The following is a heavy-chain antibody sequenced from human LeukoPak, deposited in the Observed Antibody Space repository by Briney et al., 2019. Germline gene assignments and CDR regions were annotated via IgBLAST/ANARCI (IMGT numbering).Heavy chain of an antibody. D-gene: IGHD2-21*02. CDR2: IIPILGIA. V-gene: IGHV1-69*04. Sequence: RASVKVSCKASGYTFTSYGISWVRQAPGQGLEWMGRIIPILGIANYAQKFQGRVTITADKSTSTAYMELRSLRSDDTAVYYCARDPSVVVVTATNWFDPWGQGTLVTVSS. CDR3: ARDPSVVVVTATNWFDP. J-gene: IGHJ5*02. CDR1: GYTFTSYG.